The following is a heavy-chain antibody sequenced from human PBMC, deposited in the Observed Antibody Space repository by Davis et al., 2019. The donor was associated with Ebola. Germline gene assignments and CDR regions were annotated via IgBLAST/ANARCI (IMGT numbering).Heavy chain of an antibody. Sequence: GESLKISCAASGFTFSSYGMHCVRQAPGKGLEWVAAIWYDGSNKYYADSVKGRFTISRDDAKNSLYLQMNSLRADDTAMYYCLGRSFDYWGQGTLVTVSS. CDR3: LGRSFDY. CDR1: GFTFSSYG. CDR2: IWYDGSNK. V-gene: IGHV3-33*03. J-gene: IGHJ4*02.